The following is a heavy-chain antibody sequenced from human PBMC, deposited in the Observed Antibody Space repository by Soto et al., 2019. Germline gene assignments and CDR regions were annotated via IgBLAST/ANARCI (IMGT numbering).Heavy chain of an antibody. D-gene: IGHD6-13*01. CDR3: ARGYYTSWYWCDR. Sequence: QVQLQESGPGLVKPSEPLSLTCTVSVSGGSVSTGVHYWSWIRQPPGKGLEWIGYIYYSGSTNYTTSPNRRVTISGDTSKSQFSLKLTSVTAADTAGYYWARGYYTSWYWCDRCCRGTLVTVSS. CDR2: IYYSGST. CDR1: GGSVSTGVHY. J-gene: IGHJ2*01. V-gene: IGHV4-61*08.